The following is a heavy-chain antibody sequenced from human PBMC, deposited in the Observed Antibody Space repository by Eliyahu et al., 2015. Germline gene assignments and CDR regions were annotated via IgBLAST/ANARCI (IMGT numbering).Heavy chain of an antibody. CDR1: GFXFSTYP. CDR2: ISTSXGTI. J-gene: IGHJ4*02. CDR3: ATDYSY. D-gene: IGHD3-16*01. V-gene: IGHV3-48*02. Sequence: EVQLVESGGGLVQPGGSLRXSCAASGFXFSTYPMNLVRPAPGKGLGRVAYISTSXGTIHYADSVKGRFTISRDNAKNSLYLQMNSLRDEDTAIYYCATDYSYWGQGTLVTVSS.